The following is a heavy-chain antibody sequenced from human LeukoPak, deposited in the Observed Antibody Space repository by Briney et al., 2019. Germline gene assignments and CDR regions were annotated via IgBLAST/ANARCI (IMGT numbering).Heavy chain of an antibody. CDR2: IYTSGST. D-gene: IGHD6-13*01. J-gene: IGHJ5*02. V-gene: IGHV4-4*07. Sequence: SEPLSLTSAFSVGSISCYLWSGLRAPAEGGVEWIVRIYTSGSTNYNPSLKSRVTISVDTSKNQFSLKLSSMTAADTAVYYCAREQQLSSTNWFDPWGQGTLVTVSS. CDR3: AREQQLSSTNWFDP. CDR1: VGSISCYL.